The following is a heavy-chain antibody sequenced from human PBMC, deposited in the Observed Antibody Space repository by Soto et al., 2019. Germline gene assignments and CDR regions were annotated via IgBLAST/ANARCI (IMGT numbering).Heavy chain of an antibody. CDR1: GFTFSSYS. CDR2: ISGSGRTT. D-gene: IGHD4-4*01. J-gene: IGHJ4*02. CDR3: AKSRGDSWTTYFFDY. Sequence: PGGSLRLSCAASGFTFSSYSMNWVRQAPGKGLEWVSGISGSGRTTHYKDSVKGRFTISRDNFRNTLYLQVNSLRAEDTAIYFCAKSRGDSWTTYFFDYWGQGALVTVSS. V-gene: IGHV3-23*01.